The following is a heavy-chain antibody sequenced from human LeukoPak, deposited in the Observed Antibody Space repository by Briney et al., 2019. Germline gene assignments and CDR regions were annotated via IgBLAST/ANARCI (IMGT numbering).Heavy chain of an antibody. J-gene: IGHJ4*02. CDR3: ARANFWSGYLFDY. V-gene: IGHV4-38-2*02. CDR2: IYHSGGT. D-gene: IGHD3-3*01. CDR1: GYSINSGYT. Sequence: PSEALSLTCTVSGYSINSGYTWGWIRQPPGKGLEWIGNIYHSGGTYYNPSLTSRVTISVDTSKNQFSLKLTSVTAADTAVYYCARANFWSGYLFDYWGQGTLVTVSS.